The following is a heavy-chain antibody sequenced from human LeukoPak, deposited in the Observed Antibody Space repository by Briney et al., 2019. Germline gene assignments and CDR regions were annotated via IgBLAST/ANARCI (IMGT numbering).Heavy chain of an antibody. V-gene: IGHV3-48*01. CDR1: GFTFSSYS. CDR3: ARAGYYYDSSPDY. CDR2: ISSSSSTI. Sequence: GGSLRLSCAASGFTFSSYSMNWVRQAPGKGLEWVSYISSSSSTIYYADSVKGRFTISRDNAKNSLYLQMNSLRAEDTAVYYCARAGYYYDSSPDYWGQGTLVTVSS. D-gene: IGHD3-22*01. J-gene: IGHJ4*02.